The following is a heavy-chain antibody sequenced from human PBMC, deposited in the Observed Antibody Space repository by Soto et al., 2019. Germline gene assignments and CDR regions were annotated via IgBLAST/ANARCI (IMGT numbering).Heavy chain of an antibody. CDR1: GFTFSSYG. CDR2: ISYDGSHK. CDR3: AKDMSTYCGGDCHPTDS. J-gene: IGHJ4*02. D-gene: IGHD2-21*02. V-gene: IGHV3-30*18. Sequence: QVQLVESGGGVVQPGRSLRVSCVASGFTFSSYGMHWVRRAQGKGLEWLALISYDGSHKYYADSVKGRFTISRDNSKNTLYMQMNTLNTEDTAVYYWAKDMSTYCGGDCHPTDSWAQGTLVTVSS.